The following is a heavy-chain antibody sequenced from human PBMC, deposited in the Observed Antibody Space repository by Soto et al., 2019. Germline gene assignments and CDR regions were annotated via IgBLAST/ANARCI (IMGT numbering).Heavy chain of an antibody. CDR3: ARDRELSPRQDYYGMDV. CDR2: INSDGSST. CDR1: GFTFSSYW. J-gene: IGHJ6*02. D-gene: IGHD2-15*01. V-gene: IGHV3-74*01. Sequence: PGGSLRLSCAASGFTFSSYWMHWVRQAPGKGLVWVSRINSDGSSTSYADSVKGRFTISRDNAKNTLYLQMNSLRAEDTAVYYCARDRELSPRQDYYGMDVWGQGTTVTVSS.